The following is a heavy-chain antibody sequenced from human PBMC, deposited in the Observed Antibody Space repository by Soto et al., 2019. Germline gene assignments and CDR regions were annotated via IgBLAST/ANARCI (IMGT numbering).Heavy chain of an antibody. Sequence: PGGSLRLSCAASGFTFSSYIMNWVRQAPGKGREWVAYISSSSSTIYYADSVKGRFTISRDNAKNSLYLQMNSLRAEDTAVYYCASRTVTTYDIWGQGTMVTVSS. CDR1: GFTFSSYI. V-gene: IGHV3-48*01. J-gene: IGHJ3*02. CDR2: ISSSSSTI. D-gene: IGHD4-17*01. CDR3: ASRTVTTYDI.